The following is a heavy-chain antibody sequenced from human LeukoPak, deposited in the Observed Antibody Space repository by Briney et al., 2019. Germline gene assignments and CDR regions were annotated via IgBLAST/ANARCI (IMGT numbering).Heavy chain of an antibody. CDR3: ARRIAARPGPLPDYYYYMDV. D-gene: IGHD6-6*01. CDR2: IRYDGSNK. CDR1: GFTFSSYG. Sequence: GGSLRLSCAASGFTFSSYGMHWVRQAPGKGLEWVAFIRYDGSNKYYADSVKGRFTISRDNSKNTLYLQMNNLRAEDTAVYYCARRIAARPGPLPDYYYYMDVWGKGTTVTVSS. V-gene: IGHV3-30*02. J-gene: IGHJ6*03.